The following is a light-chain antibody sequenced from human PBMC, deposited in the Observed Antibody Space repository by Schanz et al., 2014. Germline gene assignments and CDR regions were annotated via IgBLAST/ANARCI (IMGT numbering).Light chain of an antibody. CDR3: AAWDGTLRGHVV. Sequence: QSVLTQPPSVSGAPGQGVTISCTGSASNIGAGYDVHWYQQVPGTAPKLLIYGNTNRPSGVPDRFSGSKSGTSASLAITGLRSDDEADYYCAAWDGTLRGHVVFGGGTQLTVL. CDR1: ASNIGAGYD. CDR2: GNT. J-gene: IGLJ2*01. V-gene: IGLV1-40*01.